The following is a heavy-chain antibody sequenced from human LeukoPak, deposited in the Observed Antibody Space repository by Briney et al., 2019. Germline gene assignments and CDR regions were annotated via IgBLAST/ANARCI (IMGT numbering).Heavy chain of an antibody. CDR3: ARAVSGSYFDY. CDR1: GFTFSTYS. J-gene: IGHJ4*02. CDR2: IFSSSGFI. V-gene: IGHV3-21*01. Sequence: PGGSLRPSCAASGFTFSTYSMNWVRQAPGKGLEWVSSIFSSSGFISYADAVKGRFTISRDNAKNSLYLQMNSLRAEDTAVYYCARAVSGSYFDYWGQGTLVTVSS. D-gene: IGHD1-26*01.